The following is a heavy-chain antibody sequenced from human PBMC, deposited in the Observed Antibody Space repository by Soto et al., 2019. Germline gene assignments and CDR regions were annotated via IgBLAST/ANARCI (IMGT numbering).Heavy chain of an antibody. J-gene: IGHJ5*02. CDR2: ISGSGGST. Sequence: GGSLRLSCAASGFTFSSYAMSWVRQAPGKGLEWVSAISGSGGSTYYADSVKGRFTISRGNSKNTLYLQMNSLRAEDTAVYYCAKDPGEYYYGSGFDPWGQGTLVTVSS. D-gene: IGHD3-10*01. CDR3: AKDPGEYYYGSGFDP. V-gene: IGHV3-23*01. CDR1: GFTFSSYA.